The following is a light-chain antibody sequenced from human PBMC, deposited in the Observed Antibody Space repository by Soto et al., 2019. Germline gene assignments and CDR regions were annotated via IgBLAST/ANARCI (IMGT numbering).Light chain of an antibody. CDR3: QQYYSTYT. CDR1: QSVLYSSNNKNY. CDR2: WAS. Sequence: DIVLTQSPDSLAVSLGERATINCKSSQSVLYSSNNKNYLAWYQQKPGQPPKLLIYWASTRESGVPDRFSGSGSGTDFTLTISSLQAEDVAVYYCQQYYSTYTLGQGTKLEIK. V-gene: IGKV4-1*01. J-gene: IGKJ2*01.